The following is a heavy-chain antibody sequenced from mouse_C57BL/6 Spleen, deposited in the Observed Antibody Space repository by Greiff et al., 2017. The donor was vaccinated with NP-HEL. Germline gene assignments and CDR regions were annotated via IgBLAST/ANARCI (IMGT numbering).Heavy chain of an antibody. V-gene: IGHV5-17*01. Sequence: EVKVEESGGGLVKPGGSLKLSCAASGFTFSDYGMHWVRQAPEKGLEWVAYISSGSSTIYYADTVKGRFTISRDNAKNTLFLQMTSLRSEDTAMYYCAQGYFDVWGTGTTVTVSS. J-gene: IGHJ1*03. CDR2: ISSGSSTI. CDR1: GFTFSDYG. CDR3: AQGYFDV.